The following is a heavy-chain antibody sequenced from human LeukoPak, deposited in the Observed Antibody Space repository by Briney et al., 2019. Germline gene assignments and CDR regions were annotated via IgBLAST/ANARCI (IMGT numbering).Heavy chain of an antibody. CDR2: IRHSGGTT. CDR1: GLIFTNVA. CDR3: AKGDLGWKEDY. Sequence: PGGSLRLSCATSGLIFTNVAMSWVRQAPGKGLEWLSAIRHSGGTTYYADSVEGRFTISSDNSKKTLYLQMHNLRAEDTAVYYSAKGDLGWKEDYWCQGTLVTVSS. J-gene: IGHJ4*02. D-gene: IGHD1-1*01. V-gene: IGHV3-23*01.